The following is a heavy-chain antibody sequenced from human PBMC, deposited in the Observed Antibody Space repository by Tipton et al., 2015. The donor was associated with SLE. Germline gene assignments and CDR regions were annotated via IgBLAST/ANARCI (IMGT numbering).Heavy chain of an antibody. CDR2: INHSGST. D-gene: IGHD6-19*01. Sequence: TLSLTCTVSGGSISSYYWSWIRQPPGKGLEWIGEINHSGSTNYNPSLKSRVTISVDTSKNQFSLKLSSVTAADTAVYYCARDSIAVAGSTGLYYFDYWGQGTLVTVSS. J-gene: IGHJ4*02. CDR3: ARDSIAVAGSTGLYYFDY. CDR1: GGSISSYY. V-gene: IGHV4-59*01.